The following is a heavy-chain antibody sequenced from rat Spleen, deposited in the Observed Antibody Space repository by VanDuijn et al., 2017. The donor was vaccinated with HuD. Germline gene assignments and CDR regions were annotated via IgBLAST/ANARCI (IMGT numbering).Heavy chain of an antibody. D-gene: IGHD1-4*01. CDR2: ISSGGNT. V-gene: IGHV2S12*01. J-gene: IGHJ4*01. Sequence: QVQLKESGPGLVQPSQTLSLTCTVSGLSLTSYHVSWIRQPPGKGLEWIAAISSGGNTYCNSVLKSRLSISRDTSKSQVFLKMNSLQTEDTAIYFCTGDRHSPGVMDAWGQGASVTVSS. CDR3: TGDRHSPGVMDA. CDR1: GLSLTSYH.